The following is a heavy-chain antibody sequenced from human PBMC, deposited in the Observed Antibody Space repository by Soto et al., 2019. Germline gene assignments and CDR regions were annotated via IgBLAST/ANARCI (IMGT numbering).Heavy chain of an antibody. CDR3: ARALDYSDNWFDP. CDR1: GGSISSYY. J-gene: IGHJ5*02. D-gene: IGHD4-4*01. Sequence: SETLSLTCTVSGGSISSYYWSWIRQPPGKGLEWIGYIYYSGSTNYNPSLKSRVTISVDTSKNQFSLKLSSVTAADTAVYYCARALDYSDNWFDPWGQGXLVTVHS. V-gene: IGHV4-59*01. CDR2: IYYSGST.